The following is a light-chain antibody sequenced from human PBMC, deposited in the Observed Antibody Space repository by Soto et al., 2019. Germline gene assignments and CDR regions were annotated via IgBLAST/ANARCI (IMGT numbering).Light chain of an antibody. J-gene: IGKJ3*01. Sequence: DIQMTQSPTSLSASVGYRVTITCRASQDISNFVAWYQQKPGKAPKLLIYAASTLQSGVPSRFSGSGSGTDFTLTINSLQPDDVATYSCQKYSSVPVFGPGTKVEIK. CDR3: QKYSSVPV. V-gene: IGKV1-27*01. CDR1: QDISNF. CDR2: AAS.